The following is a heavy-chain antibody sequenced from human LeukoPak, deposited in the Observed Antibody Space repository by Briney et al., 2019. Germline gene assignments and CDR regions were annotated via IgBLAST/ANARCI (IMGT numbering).Heavy chain of an antibody. CDR1: GYTFTSYR. Sequence: ASVKVACKASGYTFTSYRISWVRQAPGQGLEWMGGISAYNGNTNYAQNLQGRVTMTTDTSTSTAYMELRSLRADDTAVYYCARVEYSSSFDYWGQGTLVTVSS. V-gene: IGHV1-18*01. D-gene: IGHD6-13*01. CDR2: ISAYNGNT. J-gene: IGHJ4*02. CDR3: ARVEYSSSFDY.